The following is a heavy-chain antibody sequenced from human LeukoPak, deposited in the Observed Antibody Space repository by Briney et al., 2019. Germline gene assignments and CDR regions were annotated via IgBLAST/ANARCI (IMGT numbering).Heavy chain of an antibody. CDR2: ISGGST. Sequence: GGSLRLSCAASGFTFSSYAMSWVRQAPGKGLEWVSAISGGSTYYADSVKGRFTISRDNSKKTLYLQMNSLRAEDTAVYDCAKDHYDILTGYLGVFDYWGQGTLVTVSS. CDR1: GFTFSSYA. V-gene: IGHV3-23*01. J-gene: IGHJ4*02. D-gene: IGHD3-9*01. CDR3: AKDHYDILTGYLGVFDY.